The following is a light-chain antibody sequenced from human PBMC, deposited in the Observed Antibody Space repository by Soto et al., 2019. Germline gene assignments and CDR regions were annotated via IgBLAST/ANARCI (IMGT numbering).Light chain of an antibody. Sequence: QSVRTKPPSASGAPVQRATISCTXSSSNIGAGYDVHWYQQLPGTAPKLLIYGNSNRPSGVPDRFSGSKSGTSASLAITGLQAEDEADDYCQSSDSSLNVFGTGTKVTVL. CDR1: SSNIGAGYD. V-gene: IGLV1-40*01. CDR2: GNS. CDR3: QSSDSSLNV. J-gene: IGLJ1*01.